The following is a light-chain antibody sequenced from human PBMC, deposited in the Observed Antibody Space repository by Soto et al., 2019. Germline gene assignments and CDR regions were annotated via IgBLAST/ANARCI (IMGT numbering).Light chain of an antibody. Sequence: EIVMTQSPATPSVSPGERAPLSCRASQSVSSNLAWYQQKPGQAPRLLIYGASTRATGIPARFSGSGSGTEFTLTISSLQSEDFAVYYCQQYNNWWTFGQGTKVDIK. CDR1: QSVSSN. CDR3: QQYNNWWT. V-gene: IGKV3-15*01. J-gene: IGKJ1*01. CDR2: GAS.